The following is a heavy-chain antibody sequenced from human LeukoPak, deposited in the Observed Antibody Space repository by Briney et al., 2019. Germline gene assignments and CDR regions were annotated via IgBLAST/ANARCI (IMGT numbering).Heavy chain of an antibody. Sequence: SETLSLTCTVSGYSISTGYYWSWIRQPPGQGLEWIGEINHSGSTNYNPSLKSRVTISVDTSKHQFSLKLSSVTAADTAVYYCARHTVVVPAATYYYYYYMDVWGKGTTVTISS. CDR1: GYSISTGYY. D-gene: IGHD2-2*01. CDR3: ARHTVVVPAATYYYYYYMDV. V-gene: IGHV4-34*01. J-gene: IGHJ6*03. CDR2: INHSGST.